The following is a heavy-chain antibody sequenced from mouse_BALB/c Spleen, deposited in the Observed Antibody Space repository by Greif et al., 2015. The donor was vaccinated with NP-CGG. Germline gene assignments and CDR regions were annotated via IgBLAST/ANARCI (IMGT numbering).Heavy chain of an antibody. D-gene: IGHD1-1*01. V-gene: IGHV1-7*01. CDR1: GYTFTSYW. CDR3: ASSYYYGSSYYAMDY. Sequence: VKLMESGAELAKPGASVKMSCKASGYTFTSYWMHWVKQRPGQGLEWIGYINPSTGYTECNQKFKDKATLTADKSSSTAYMQLSSLTSEDSAVYYCASSYYYGSSYYAMDYWGQGTSVTVSS. J-gene: IGHJ4*01. CDR2: INPSTGYT.